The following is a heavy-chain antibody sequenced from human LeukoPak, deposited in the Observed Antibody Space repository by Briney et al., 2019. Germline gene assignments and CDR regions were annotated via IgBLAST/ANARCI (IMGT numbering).Heavy chain of an antibody. D-gene: IGHD6-13*01. V-gene: IGHV4-34*01. CDR3: ARGLAAGSSLFFDY. J-gene: IGHJ4*02. Sequence: SETLSLTCAVYGGSFSGYYWSWIRQPPGKGLEWIGEINHSGSTNYNPSLKSRVTISVDTSKNQFSLKLSSVTAADTAVYYCARGLAAGSSLFFDYWGQGTLVTVSP. CDR1: GGSFSGYY. CDR2: INHSGST.